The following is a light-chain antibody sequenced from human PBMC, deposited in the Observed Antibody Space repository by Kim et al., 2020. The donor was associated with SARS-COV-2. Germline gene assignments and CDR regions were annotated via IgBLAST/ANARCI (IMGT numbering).Light chain of an antibody. CDR1: QDIGNN. Sequence: DIQMTQSPSSLSASVGDRVTITCRASQDIGNNLAWCQQKPGKCPKGLIHAASNLQSGVPSRFSGSGSGTEFTLTISSLQPEDFATYYCLQYNNYPLTFGQGTKLEI. V-gene: IGKV1-17*01. CDR3: LQYNNYPLT. CDR2: AAS. J-gene: IGKJ2*01.